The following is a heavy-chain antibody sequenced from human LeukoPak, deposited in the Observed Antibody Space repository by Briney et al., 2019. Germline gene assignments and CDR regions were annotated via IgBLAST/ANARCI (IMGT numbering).Heavy chain of an antibody. D-gene: IGHD3-10*01. CDR2: ISSSSSYI. V-gene: IGHV3-21*01. CDR1: GFTFSSYS. Sequence: GGSLRLSCAASGFTFSSYSLNWVRHAPGKGLESVSSISSSSSYIYYADSVKGRFNLSRDNSKNTLELQMKSLRAEYTAGYYCAKGGGWSWSYYYHYMDVWGKGTTVTISS. J-gene: IGHJ6*03. CDR3: AKGGGWSWSYYYHYMDV.